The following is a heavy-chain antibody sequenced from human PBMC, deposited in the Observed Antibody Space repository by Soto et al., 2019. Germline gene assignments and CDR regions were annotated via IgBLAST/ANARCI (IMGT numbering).Heavy chain of an antibody. V-gene: IGHV4-34*01. J-gene: IGHJ3*02. D-gene: IGHD6-19*01. CDR3: ARSVRQWLANRAFDI. CDR2: INHSGST. CDR1: GFTFSSYG. Sequence: PGGSLRLSCAASGFTFSSYGMHWIRQPPGKGLEWIGEINHSGSTNYNPSLKSRVTISVDTSKNQFSLKLSSVTAADTAVYYCARSVRQWLANRAFDIWGQGTMVTVSS.